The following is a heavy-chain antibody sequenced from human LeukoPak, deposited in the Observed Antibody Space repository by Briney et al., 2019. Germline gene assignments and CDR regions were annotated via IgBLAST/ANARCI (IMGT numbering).Heavy chain of an antibody. V-gene: IGHV3-7*01. CDR2: IKQDGSEK. Sequence: GGSLRLSCAASGFTFSIYWMTWVRQAPGKGLEWVANIKQDGSEKYYVDSVKGRFTISRDNAKNSLFLQMTSLRAEDTAVYYCATDRSVGATYRFDHWGQGTLVTVSS. CDR3: ATDRSVGATYRFDH. D-gene: IGHD1-26*01. CDR1: GFTFSIYW. J-gene: IGHJ4*02.